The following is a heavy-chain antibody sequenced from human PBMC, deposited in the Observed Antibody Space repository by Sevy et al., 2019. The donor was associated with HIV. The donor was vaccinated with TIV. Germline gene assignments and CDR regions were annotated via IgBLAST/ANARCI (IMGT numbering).Heavy chain of an antibody. CDR2: IIPIFGTA. V-gene: IGHV1-69*13. CDR1: GGTFGSYA. J-gene: IGHJ5*02. CDR3: ARDGHCSGGSCYWFDP. D-gene: IGHD2-15*01. Sequence: ASVKVSCKASGGTFGSYAISWVRQAPGQGLEWMGGIIPIFGTANYAQKFQGRVTITADESTSTAYMELSSLRSEDTAVYYCARDGHCSGGSCYWFDPWGQGTLVTASS.